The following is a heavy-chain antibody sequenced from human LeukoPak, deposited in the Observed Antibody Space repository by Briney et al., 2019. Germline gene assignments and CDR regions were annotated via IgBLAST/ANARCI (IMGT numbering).Heavy chain of an antibody. J-gene: IGHJ4*02. V-gene: IGHV1-46*01. CDR2: INPSGGST. D-gene: IGHD6-6*01. CDR3: ATVDRRLAARPLDY. Sequence: GASVKVSCKASGYTFTSYYMHWVRQAPGQGLEWMGIINPSGGSTSYAQKFQGRVTITADESTSTAYMELSSLRSEDTAVYYCATVDRRLAARPLDYWGQGTLVTVSS. CDR1: GYTFTSYY.